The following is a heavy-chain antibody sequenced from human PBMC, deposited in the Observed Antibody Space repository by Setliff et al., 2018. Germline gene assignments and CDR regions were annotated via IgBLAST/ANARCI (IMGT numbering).Heavy chain of an antibody. CDR1: GYSFTSYW. CDR3: ARGGVEQLAGRPLKGYDYGMDV. D-gene: IGHD6-6*01. Sequence: PGESLKISCKGSGYSFTSYWIGWVRQMPGKGLEWMGIIYPGDSDTRYSPSFQGQVTISADKSISTAYLQWSSLKASDTAMYYCARGGVEQLAGRPLKGYDYGMDVWGQGTTVTVS. V-gene: IGHV5-51*01. CDR2: IYPGDSDT. J-gene: IGHJ6*02.